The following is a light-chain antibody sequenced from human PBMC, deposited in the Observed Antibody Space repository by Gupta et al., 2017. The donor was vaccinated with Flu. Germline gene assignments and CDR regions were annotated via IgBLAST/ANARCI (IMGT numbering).Light chain of an antibody. J-gene: IGLJ3*02. Sequence: QSVLTQPPSVSAAPGQKVTISCPVSSSNIGKNYVSWYPQHPGTAPKVLIYENNKRPSGIPDRFSGSKSGSSATLGITGLQAGDEADYYCGTWDSSLNGGVFGGGTKLTVL. CDR3: GTWDSSLNGGV. CDR2: ENN. CDR1: SSNIGKNY. V-gene: IGLV1-51*02.